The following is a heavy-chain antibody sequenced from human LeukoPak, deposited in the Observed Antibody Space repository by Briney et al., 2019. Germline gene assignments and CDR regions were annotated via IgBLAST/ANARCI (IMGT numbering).Heavy chain of an antibody. CDR1: GGSISSNANY. V-gene: IGHV4-39*01. CDR3: ARHPGYSSGLY. J-gene: IGHJ4*02. CDR2: IYYSGST. D-gene: IGHD6-19*01. Sequence: SETLSLTCTVSGGSISSNANYWGWIRQPPGQGLEWIGSIYYSGSTYYNPSLKSRVTISVDTSKNQFSLNLRSLTAADTAVYYCARHPGYSSGLYWGQGTLVTVSS.